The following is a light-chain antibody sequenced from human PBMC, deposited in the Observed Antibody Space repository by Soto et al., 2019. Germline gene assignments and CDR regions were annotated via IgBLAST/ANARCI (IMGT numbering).Light chain of an antibody. CDR2: DNN. J-gene: IGLJ2*01. CDR3: HSYDVSLSGPV. Sequence: QSVLTQPPSVSGAPGQRVTISCTGSSSNIGAGYDVHWYQQLPGTAPKVVIYDNNSRPSGVPGRFSGSKSGGSASLAITGLQAEDEGDYCCHSYDVSLSGPVFGGGTKLTVL. CDR1: SSNIGAGYD. V-gene: IGLV1-40*01.